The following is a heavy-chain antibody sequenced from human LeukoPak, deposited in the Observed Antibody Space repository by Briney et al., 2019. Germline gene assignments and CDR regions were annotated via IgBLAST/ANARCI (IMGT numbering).Heavy chain of an antibody. CDR3: ARGRGTTVVTRVY. V-gene: IGHV3-7*01. J-gene: IGHJ4*02. Sequence: SGGSLRLSCAASGFTFSSYWMSWVRQAPGKGLEWVANIKQDGSEKYYVDSVKGRFTISRDNAKNTLYLQMNSLRAEDTAVYYCARGRGTTVVTRVYWGQGTLVTVSS. D-gene: IGHD4-23*01. CDR2: IKQDGSEK. CDR1: GFTFSSYW.